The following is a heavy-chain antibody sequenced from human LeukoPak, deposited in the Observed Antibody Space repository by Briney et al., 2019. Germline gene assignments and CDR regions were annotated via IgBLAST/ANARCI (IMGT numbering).Heavy chain of an antibody. CDR3: ARSHFSLRGLDY. V-gene: IGHV4-39*01. J-gene: IGHJ4*02. CDR1: GGSISSSSYY. D-gene: IGHD4-17*01. Sequence: PSETLSLTCTVSGGSISSSSYYWGWIRQPPGKGLEWIGSIYYSGSTYYNPSLKSRDTISVDTSKNQFSLKLSSVTAADTAVYYCARSHFSLRGLDYWGQGTLVTVSS. CDR2: IYYSGST.